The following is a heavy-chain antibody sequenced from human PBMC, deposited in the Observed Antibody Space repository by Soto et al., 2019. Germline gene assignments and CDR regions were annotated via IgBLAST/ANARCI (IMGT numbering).Heavy chain of an antibody. Sequence: GGSLRLSCAASGFTFSGDWMHWVRQAAGKGLVWVSRINMDGSSTNYADSVKGRFTISRDNAKNTLYLQMNSLRVDDTAVYYCARGPRGLYHHDYWGQGALVTASS. J-gene: IGHJ4*02. D-gene: IGHD2-2*01. V-gene: IGHV3-74*01. CDR1: GFTFSGDW. CDR2: INMDGSST. CDR3: ARGPRGLYHHDY.